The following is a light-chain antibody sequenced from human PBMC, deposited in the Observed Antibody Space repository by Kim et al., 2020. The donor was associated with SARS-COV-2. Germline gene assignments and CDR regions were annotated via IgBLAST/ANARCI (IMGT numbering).Light chain of an antibody. CDR1: QSVLYNSNNKNY. CDR3: QQYYSTPYT. J-gene: IGKJ2*01. Sequence: DIVMTQFPDSLAVSLGERATINCKSSQSVLYNSNNKNYLAWYQQKPGQPPKLLIYWASTRESGVPDRFSGSGSGTDFTLTISSLQAEDVAVYYCQQYYSTPYTFGQGTKREI. V-gene: IGKV4-1*01. CDR2: WAS.